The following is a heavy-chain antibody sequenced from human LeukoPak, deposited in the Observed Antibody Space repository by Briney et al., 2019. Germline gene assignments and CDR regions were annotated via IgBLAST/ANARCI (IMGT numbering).Heavy chain of an antibody. V-gene: IGHV1-8*01. CDR2: MNPNSGNT. CDR1: GYTFTSYD. Sequence: ASVKVSCKTSGYTFTSYDINWVRQATGQGLEWMGWMNPNSGNTGYAQKFQGRVTMTRNTSISTAYMELSSLRSEDTAVYYCARRGSSWYNEGNWFDPWGQGTLVTVSS. CDR3: ARRGSSWYNEGNWFDP. J-gene: IGHJ5*02. D-gene: IGHD6-13*01.